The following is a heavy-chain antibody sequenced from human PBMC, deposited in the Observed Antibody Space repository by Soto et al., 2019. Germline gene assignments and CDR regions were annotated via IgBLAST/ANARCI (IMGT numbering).Heavy chain of an antibody. Sequence: GGSLRLSCTASGFTFGDYAMSWFRQAPGKGLEWVGFIRSKAYGGTTEYAASVKGRFTISRDDSKSIAHLQMNSLKTEDTAVYYCTRDPVIAAAAPAAFDIWGQGTMVTVSS. V-gene: IGHV3-49*03. CDR2: IRSKAYGGTT. CDR3: TRDPVIAAAAPAAFDI. J-gene: IGHJ3*02. CDR1: GFTFGDYA. D-gene: IGHD6-13*01.